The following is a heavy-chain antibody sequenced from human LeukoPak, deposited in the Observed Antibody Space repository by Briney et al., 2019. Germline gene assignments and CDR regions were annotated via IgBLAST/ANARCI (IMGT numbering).Heavy chain of an antibody. J-gene: IGHJ3*02. CDR3: ARGSRFGVVERDAFDI. V-gene: IGHV3-21*01. Sequence: GGTLRLSCAASGFTFSTYGMNWVRQAPGKGLEWVSSISISSNYIYYSDSVKGRFTISRDNAKNSLYLQVNSLRAEDTAVYYCARGSRFGVVERDAFDIWGLGTMVTVSS. CDR2: ISISSNYI. D-gene: IGHD3-3*01. CDR1: GFTFSTYG.